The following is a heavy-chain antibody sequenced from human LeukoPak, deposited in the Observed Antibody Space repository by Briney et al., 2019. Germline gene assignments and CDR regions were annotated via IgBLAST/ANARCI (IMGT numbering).Heavy chain of an antibody. Sequence: PGGSLRLSCAASGFTFDDYGMSWVRQAPGKGLEWVSGINWNGGSTGYADSVKGRFTISRDNAKNSLYLQMNSLRAEDTAVYYCAKRGKADPWAFDIWGQGTMVTVSS. D-gene: IGHD3-16*01. CDR2: INWNGGST. CDR1: GFTFDDYG. V-gene: IGHV3-20*04. CDR3: AKRGKADPWAFDI. J-gene: IGHJ3*02.